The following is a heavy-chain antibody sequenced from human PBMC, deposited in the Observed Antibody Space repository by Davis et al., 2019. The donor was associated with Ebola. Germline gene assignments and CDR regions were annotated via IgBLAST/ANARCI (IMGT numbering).Heavy chain of an antibody. J-gene: IGHJ3*02. CDR1: GFTFSSYD. CDR2: IGTAGDP. CDR3: AREGPRAGAFDI. Sequence: GESLKISCAASGFTFSSYDMHWVRQATGKGLEWVSAIGTAGDPYYPGSVKGRFTISRENAKNSLYLQMNSLRAGDTAVYYCAREGPRAGAFDIWGQGTMVTVSS. V-gene: IGHV3-13*05.